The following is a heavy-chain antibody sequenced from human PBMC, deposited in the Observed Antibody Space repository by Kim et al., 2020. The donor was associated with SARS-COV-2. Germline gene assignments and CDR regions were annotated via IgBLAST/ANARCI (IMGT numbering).Heavy chain of an antibody. CDR1: GFNFGEYV. CDR3: AGGGDGYNYVSSY. V-gene: IGHV3-49*03. Sequence: GGSLRLSCTTSGFNFGEYVLSWYRQAPGEGMEWEGLMRSRYYGGTAEYAASVRGRFTISRDASKSVASLQMNSLKTEDTGVYYCAGGGDGYNYVSSYWG. D-gene: IGHD5-18*01. J-gene: IGHJ4*01. CDR2: MRSRYYGGTA.